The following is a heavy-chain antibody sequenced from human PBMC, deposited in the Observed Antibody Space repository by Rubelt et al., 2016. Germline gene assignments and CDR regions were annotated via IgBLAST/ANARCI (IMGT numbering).Heavy chain of an antibody. Sequence: QVQLQQWGAGLLKPSETLSLTCAVYGGSFSGYYWSWIRQPPGKGLEWIGEINHSGSTNYNPSLKSRVSISLDTSKNQFSLKLSSVTAADTAVYYCARSWAWTARKDAFDIWGQGTMVTVSS. CDR1: GGSFSGYY. CDR3: ARSWAWTARKDAFDI. D-gene: IGHD6-6*01. V-gene: IGHV4-34*01. J-gene: IGHJ3*02. CDR2: INHSGST.